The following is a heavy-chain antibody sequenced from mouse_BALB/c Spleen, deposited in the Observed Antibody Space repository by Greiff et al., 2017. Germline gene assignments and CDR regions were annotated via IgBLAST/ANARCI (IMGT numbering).Heavy chain of an antibody. Sequence: EVQLVESGGGLVQPGGSRKLSCAASGFTFSSFGMHWVRQAPEKGLEWVAYISSGSSTIYYADTVKGRFTISRDNPKNTLFLQMTSLRSEDTAMYYCARYDWCFDVWGAGTTVTVSA. CDR2: ISSGSSTI. CDR1: GFTFSSFG. CDR3: ARYDWCFDV. D-gene: IGHD2-14*01. V-gene: IGHV5-17*02. J-gene: IGHJ1*01.